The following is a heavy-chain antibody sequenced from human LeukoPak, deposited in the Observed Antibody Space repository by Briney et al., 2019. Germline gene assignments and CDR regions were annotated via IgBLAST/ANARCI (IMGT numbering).Heavy chain of an antibody. J-gene: IGHJ4*02. CDR3: ARDWVAAAGSFDY. V-gene: IGHV3-7*01. CDR1: GFSFSSYR. CDR2: IKQDGSEK. Sequence: PGGSLRLSCAASGFSFSSYRVNWVRQAPGKGLEWVANIKQDGSEKYYVDSVKGRFTISRDNAKNSLYLQMNSLRAEGTAVYYCARDWVAAAGSFDYWGQGTLVTVSS. D-gene: IGHD6-13*01.